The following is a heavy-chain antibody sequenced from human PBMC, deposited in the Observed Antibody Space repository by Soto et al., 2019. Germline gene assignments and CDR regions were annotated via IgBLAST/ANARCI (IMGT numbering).Heavy chain of an antibody. D-gene: IGHD3-16*01. CDR2: ISTSGNT. CDR1: CVSMINSY. V-gene: IGHV4-4*07. CDR3: ARGGGVPALGDP. Sequence: PSETLSLTCSSSCVSMINSYWTWIRQSAGKGLEWIGRISTSGNTNYNPSLNSRLTMSVDTSKNQVSLKLTSVTAADTAVYYCARGGGVPALGDPWGQGTLVTVSS. J-gene: IGHJ5*02.